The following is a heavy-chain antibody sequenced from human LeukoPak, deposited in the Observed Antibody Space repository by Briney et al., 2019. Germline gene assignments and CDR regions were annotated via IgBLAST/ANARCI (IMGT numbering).Heavy chain of an antibody. J-gene: IGHJ4*02. V-gene: IGHV3-23*01. CDR2: ISGSGGST. CDR1: GFTFSSYA. D-gene: IGHD2-15*01. CDR3: AKGQGYCSGGSCYKDFNY. Sequence: GGSLRLSCAASGFTFSSYAMSWVRQAPGKGLEWVSAISGSGGSTYYADSVKGRFTISRDNSKNTLYLQMNSLRAEDTAVYYCAKGQGYCSGGSCYKDFNYWGQGTLVTVSS.